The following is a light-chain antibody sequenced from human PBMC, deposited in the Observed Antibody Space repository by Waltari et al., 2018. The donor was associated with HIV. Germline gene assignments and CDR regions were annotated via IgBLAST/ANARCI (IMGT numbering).Light chain of an antibody. CDR3: QSHDNKIFYV. V-gene: IGLV6-57*01. Sequence: NFIMTQPHSVSESPGKTVTISCTRSSGNIASSSVQWDQQRPGSSPTTVIYANNQRPSGVPDLFSGSIDSSSNSASLTISGLRTEDEADYYCQSHDNKIFYVFGGGTYVTVL. CDR1: SGNIASSS. CDR2: ANN. J-gene: IGLJ1*01.